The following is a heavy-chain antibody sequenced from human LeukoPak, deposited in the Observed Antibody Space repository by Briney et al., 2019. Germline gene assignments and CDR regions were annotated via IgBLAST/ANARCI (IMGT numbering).Heavy chain of an antibody. CDR1: GFTFSSFS. V-gene: IGHV3-23*01. CDR3: AKFGGGGAFDI. CDR2: LCDSGASA. J-gene: IGHJ3*02. Sequence: GGSLRLSCAASGFTFSSFSMNWVRQAPGKGLEWVSALCDSGASAYYGDSVKGRFTISRDNSKNTVYLQMNSLRAEDTAIYYCAKFGGGGAFDIWGQGTMVTVSS. D-gene: IGHD2-15*01.